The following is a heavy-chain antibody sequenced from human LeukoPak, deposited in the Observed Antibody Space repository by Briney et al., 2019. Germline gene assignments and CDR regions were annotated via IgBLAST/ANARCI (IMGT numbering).Heavy chain of an antibody. J-gene: IGHJ4*02. CDR2: ISNSGGST. D-gene: IGHD3-22*01. CDR1: GFTFSSYG. V-gene: IGHV3-23*01. Sequence: PGGTLRLSCAASGFTFSSYGMSWVRQAPGKGLEWVSSISNSGGSTYHADSVKGRFTISRDNSKNTLYLQMENLRAEDTAVYYCANLAPYYYDSRGYYYWGQGTLVSVSS. CDR3: ANLAPYYYDSRGYYY.